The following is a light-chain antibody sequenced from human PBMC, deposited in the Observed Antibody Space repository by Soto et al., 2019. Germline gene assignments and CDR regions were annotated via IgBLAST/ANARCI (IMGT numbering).Light chain of an antibody. CDR3: QAYNNYSPA. Sequence: DIQMTQSPSTLSASVGDRITITCRASHSISNWLAWYQRKPGKAPNLLIFDASTLESGVPSRFSGSGSGTEFTLTIGSLQPDDSATYYCQAYNNYSPAFGQGTKVEIK. CDR2: DAS. CDR1: HSISNW. J-gene: IGKJ1*01. V-gene: IGKV1-5*01.